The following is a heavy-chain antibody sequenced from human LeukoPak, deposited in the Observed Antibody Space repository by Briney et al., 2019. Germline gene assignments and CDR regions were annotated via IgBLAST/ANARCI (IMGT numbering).Heavy chain of an antibody. D-gene: IGHD3-10*01. Sequence: ASVKVSCKASGYTFTSYYIHWVRQAPGQGLEWMGIINPSGGSTSYAQKFQGRVTMTRDTSTSTVYMELSSLRSEDTAVYYCARDNGSGSYGDAFDIWGQGTMVTVSS. CDR3: ARDNGSGSYGDAFDI. CDR2: INPSGGST. V-gene: IGHV1-46*01. J-gene: IGHJ3*02. CDR1: GYTFTSYY.